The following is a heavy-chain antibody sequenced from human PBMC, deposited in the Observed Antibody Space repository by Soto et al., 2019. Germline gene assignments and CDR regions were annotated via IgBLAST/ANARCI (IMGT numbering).Heavy chain of an antibody. Sequence: PGPSVKVSCKASGYTFNFYGITWVRQAPGQGLEWMGWISGFNGNTNYAADLQGRVTMTTDKSTSTAYMELRGLRSDDTAVYYCARIGVSSGHESPDFDSWGKGTLVTVSS. J-gene: IGHJ4*02. V-gene: IGHV1-18*01. CDR2: ISGFNGNT. D-gene: IGHD3-10*01. CDR1: GYTFNFYG. CDR3: ARIGVSSGHESPDFDS.